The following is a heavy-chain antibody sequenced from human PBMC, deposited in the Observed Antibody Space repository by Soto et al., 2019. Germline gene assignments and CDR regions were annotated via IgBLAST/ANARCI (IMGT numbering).Heavy chain of an antibody. Sequence: ASVKVSCKASGYTFTSYGISWVRQAPGQGLEWMGWTSAYNGNTNYAQKLQGRVTMTTDTSTSTAYMELRSLRSDDTAVYYCARMTTVTTPKYYYYYGMDVWGQGTTVTVSS. J-gene: IGHJ6*02. CDR2: TSAYNGNT. CDR3: ARMTTVTTPKYYYYYGMDV. CDR1: GYTFTSYG. V-gene: IGHV1-18*04. D-gene: IGHD4-4*01.